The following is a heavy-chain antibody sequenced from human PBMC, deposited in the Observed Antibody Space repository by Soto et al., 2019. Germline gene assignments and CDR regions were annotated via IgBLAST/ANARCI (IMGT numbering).Heavy chain of an antibody. CDR2: IYYSGST. D-gene: IGHD2-15*01. CDR3: ARDREVVAADYYYYYYGMDV. J-gene: IGHJ6*02. Sequence: QVQLQESGPGLVKPSQTLSLTCTVSGGSISSGGYYWSWIRQHPGKGLEWIGYIYYSGSTYYNPSLKGRVTISVDPSKDQCSLKLSSVTAADTAVYYCARDREVVAADYYYYYYGMDVWGQGTTVTVSS. CDR1: GGSISSGGYY. V-gene: IGHV4-31*03.